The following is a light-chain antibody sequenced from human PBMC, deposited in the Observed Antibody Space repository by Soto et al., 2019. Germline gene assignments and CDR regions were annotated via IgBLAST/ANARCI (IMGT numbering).Light chain of an antibody. CDR3: QQYGSSPPIT. CDR1: QSVSNSY. V-gene: IGKV3-20*01. CDR2: GAS. Sequence: EIVLTQSPGTLSLSPGERATLSCRASQSVSNSYLAWYQQKPGQAPRLLIYGASSRATGIPDRFSGSGSGTDFTLTISRLEPEDFAVYYCQQYGSSPPITFGQGRRLEIK. J-gene: IGKJ5*01.